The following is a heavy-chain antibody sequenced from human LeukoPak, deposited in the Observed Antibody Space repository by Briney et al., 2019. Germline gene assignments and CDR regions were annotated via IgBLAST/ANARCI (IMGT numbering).Heavy chain of an antibody. CDR2: ITYDGSNM. D-gene: IGHD3-9*01. V-gene: IGHV3-30*03. Sequence: GGSLSHSCAASGFPFCNFGMHCVREAPGQGGEWGAVITYDGSNMYYADSVTGRFTISRENSKNTLYPQMNSLKPLDTAMYYCASRLTQGDSLTGSVTPGNYWGQGTLVTVSS. CDR1: GFPFCNFG. J-gene: IGHJ4*02. CDR3: ASRLTQGDSLTGSVTPGNY.